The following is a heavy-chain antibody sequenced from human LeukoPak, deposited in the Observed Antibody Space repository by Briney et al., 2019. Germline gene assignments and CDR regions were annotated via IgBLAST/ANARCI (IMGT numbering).Heavy chain of an antibody. CDR3: ARVYYYDSSGYYYFDY. J-gene: IGHJ4*02. CDR2: IYYSGST. CDR1: GGSINTYY. V-gene: IGHV4-59*01. Sequence: PSETLSLTCTVSGGSINTYYWSWIRQPPGKGLEWIGYIYYSGSTNYNPSLKSRVTISVDTSKNQFSLKLSSVTAADTAVYYCARVYYYDSSGYYYFDYWGQGTLVTVSS. D-gene: IGHD3-22*01.